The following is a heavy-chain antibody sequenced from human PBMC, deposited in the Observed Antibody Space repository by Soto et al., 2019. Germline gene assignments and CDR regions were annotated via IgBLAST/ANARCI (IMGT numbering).Heavy chain of an antibody. CDR3: ARERGYSYGSDYGMDV. CDR1: GVSISGYY. J-gene: IGHJ6*02. D-gene: IGHD5-18*01. CDR2: IYYSGST. Sequence: PSETLSLSFTVSGVSISGYYWSGIRQPPGKGLEWIGYIYYSGSTNYNPSLKSRVTISVDTSKNQFSLKLSSVTAADTAVYYCARERGYSYGSDYGMDVWGQGTTVTVSS. V-gene: IGHV4-59*01.